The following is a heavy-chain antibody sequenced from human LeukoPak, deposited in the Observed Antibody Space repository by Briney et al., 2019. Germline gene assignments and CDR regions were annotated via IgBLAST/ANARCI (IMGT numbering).Heavy chain of an antibody. Sequence: ASVKVSCKTSGYTFTGYYIHLLRQAPGQRLEWMAWIDPNSGATNYAHKFQGRVTMTRDTSISTAYMEVSSLRSDDTAVYYCARELINFHDHTNTGFFDSWGQGTLVTVSS. D-gene: IGHD1-14*01. CDR2: IDPNSGAT. J-gene: IGHJ4*03. CDR1: GYTFTGYY. V-gene: IGHV1-2*02. CDR3: ARELINFHDHTNTGFFDS.